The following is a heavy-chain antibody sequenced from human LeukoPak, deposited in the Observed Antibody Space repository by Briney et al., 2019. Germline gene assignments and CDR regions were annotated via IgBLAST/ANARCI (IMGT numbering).Heavy chain of an antibody. J-gene: IGHJ4*02. CDR2: IHTSGST. D-gene: IGHD6-6*01. V-gene: IGHV4-4*07. CDR1: GGSISTYY. Sequence: PSETLSLTCPVSGGSISTYYWSWLRQPAGKGLEWIGRIHTSGSTDYNPSLESRVSMSVDTSRNQFSLKLSSVTAADTAVYYCAREGSMTARPFVSIDYWGQGTLVTVSS. CDR3: AREGSMTARPFVSIDY.